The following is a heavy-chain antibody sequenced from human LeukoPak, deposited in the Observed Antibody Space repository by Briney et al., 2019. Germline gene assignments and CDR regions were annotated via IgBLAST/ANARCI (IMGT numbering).Heavy chain of an antibody. CDR1: GFTFDDYA. V-gene: IGHV3-9*01. D-gene: IGHD1-26*01. CDR3: AKDRQWELRGDYFDY. Sequence: GGSLRLSCAASGFTFDDYAMHWVRQAPGKGLEWVSGISWNSGSIGYADYVKGRFTISRDNAKNSLYLQMNSLRAEDAALYYCAKDRQWELRGDYFDYWGQGTLVTVSS. J-gene: IGHJ4*02. CDR2: ISWNSGSI.